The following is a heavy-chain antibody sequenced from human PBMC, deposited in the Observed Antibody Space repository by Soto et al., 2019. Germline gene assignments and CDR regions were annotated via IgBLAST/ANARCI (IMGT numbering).Heavy chain of an antibody. CDR2: FDPEDGET. J-gene: IGHJ5*02. CDR1: GYTLTELS. V-gene: IGHV1-24*01. CDR3: ATEASYSSTNWFDP. Sequence: ASVKVSCNVSGYTLTELSMHWVRQAPGKGLEWMGGFDPEDGETIYAQKFQGRVTMTEDTSTDTAYMELSSLRSEDTAVYYCATEASYSSTNWFDPWGQGTLVTVSS. D-gene: IGHD6-13*01.